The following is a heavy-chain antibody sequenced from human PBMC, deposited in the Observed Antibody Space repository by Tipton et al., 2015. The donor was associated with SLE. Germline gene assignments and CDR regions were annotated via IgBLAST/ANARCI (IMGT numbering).Heavy chain of an antibody. Sequence: TLSLTCTVSGGSIGSYYWTWLRQPPGKGLEWIGDMHYSGSTNYNPSLKSRVTISLDTPKNQFSLRLTSVPAADTAVYYCVGGGFGVPNWFDPWGRGTLVTVSS. V-gene: IGHV4-59*01. CDR1: GGSIGSYY. D-gene: IGHD3-10*01. CDR3: VGGGFGVPNWFDP. J-gene: IGHJ5*02. CDR2: MHYSGST.